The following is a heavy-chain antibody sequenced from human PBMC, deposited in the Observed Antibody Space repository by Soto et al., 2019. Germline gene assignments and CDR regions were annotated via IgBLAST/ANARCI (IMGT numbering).Heavy chain of an antibody. D-gene: IGHD3-16*01. Sequence: ASVKVSCKASGYTFTTYGISWVRQAPGQGLEWMGWISAYNANTNYAQKLQGRVTMTTETSTSTAYMELRSLRSDDTAVYYCARDRLRKSATSYYYRYGMDVWGQGTTVTVSS. J-gene: IGHJ6*02. CDR2: ISAYNANT. CDR3: ARDRLRKSATSYYYRYGMDV. CDR1: GYTFTTYG. V-gene: IGHV1-18*01.